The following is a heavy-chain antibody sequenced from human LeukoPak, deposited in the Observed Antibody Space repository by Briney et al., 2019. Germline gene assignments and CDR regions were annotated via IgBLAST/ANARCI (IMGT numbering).Heavy chain of an antibody. V-gene: IGHV3-21*01. J-gene: IGHJ4*02. CDR2: ISTSSIYI. D-gene: IGHD5-12*01. CDR3: ARGPSGYHNT. CDR1: GFTFSSYS. Sequence: GGSLRLSCAASGFTFSSYSMNWVRQAPGKGLEWVSSISTSSIYIYYADSVKGRFTISRDNAKNSLYLQMNSLRAEDTAVYYCARGPSGYHNTGGQGTLVTVSS.